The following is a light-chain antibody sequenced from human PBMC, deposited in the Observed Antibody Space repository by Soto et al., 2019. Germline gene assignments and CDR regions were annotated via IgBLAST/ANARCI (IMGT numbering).Light chain of an antibody. Sequence: QSALTQPASMSGSPGQSITISCTGTSNDVGGYNYVSWYQQHPGKAPKLMIFEVSNRPSGVSNRFSGSKSGNTASLTISGLQAEDEAYYYCCSYTSTNSRVFGGGTKVTDL. CDR3: CSYTSTNSRV. J-gene: IGLJ3*02. CDR2: EVS. V-gene: IGLV2-14*01. CDR1: SNDVGGYNY.